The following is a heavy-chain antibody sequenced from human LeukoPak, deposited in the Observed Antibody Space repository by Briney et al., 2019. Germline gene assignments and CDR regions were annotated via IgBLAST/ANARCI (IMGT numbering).Heavy chain of an antibody. CDR1: GFSFNNYV. Sequence: GGSLRLSCAASGFSFNNYVMSWVRQAPGKGLEWVSAISGDGARTYYADSVKGRFTISRDNSKNTLYLQMNSLRAEDTAVYYCAKQSSGWYRDYFDYWGQGTLVTASS. J-gene: IGHJ4*02. CDR3: AKQSSGWYRDYFDY. V-gene: IGHV3-23*01. D-gene: IGHD6-19*01. CDR2: ISGDGART.